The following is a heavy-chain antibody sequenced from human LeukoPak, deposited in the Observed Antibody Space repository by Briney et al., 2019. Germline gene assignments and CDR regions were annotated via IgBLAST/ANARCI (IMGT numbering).Heavy chain of an antibody. CDR2: ISSSGSTI. CDR1: GFTFNSYE. Sequence: QPGGSLRLSCAASGFTFNSYEMNWVRQAPGKGLYWVSYISSSGSTIYYADSVKGRFTISRDNSKSTIYLQMNSLKTEDTAVYYCARPHSDYGGIDYWGQGTLVTVSS. D-gene: IGHD4-17*01. CDR3: ARPHSDYGGIDY. J-gene: IGHJ4*02. V-gene: IGHV3-48*03.